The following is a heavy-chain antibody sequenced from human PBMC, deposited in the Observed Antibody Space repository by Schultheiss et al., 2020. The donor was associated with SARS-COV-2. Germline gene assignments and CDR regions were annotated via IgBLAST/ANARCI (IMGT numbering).Heavy chain of an antibody. CDR2: ISSSGSTI. V-gene: IGHV3-48*04. CDR3: ASRVGATGY. CDR1: GFTFSGSA. Sequence: GESLKISCAASGFTFSGSAMHWVRQAPGKGLEWVSYISSSGSTIYYADSVKGRFTISRDNAKNSLYLQMNSLRAEDTAVYYCASRVGATGYWGQGTLVTVSS. D-gene: IGHD1-26*01. J-gene: IGHJ4*02.